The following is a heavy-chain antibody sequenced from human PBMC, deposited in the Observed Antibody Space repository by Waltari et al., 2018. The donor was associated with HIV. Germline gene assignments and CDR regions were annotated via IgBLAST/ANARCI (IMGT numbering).Heavy chain of an antibody. J-gene: IGHJ6*03. CDR3: ARDRIGYYYYMDV. CDR1: GFTCSSYA. V-gene: IGHV3-30*01. CDR2: ISYEGSDK. Sequence: QVQLVESGGGVVQPGRSLRLSCAASGFTCSSYAMHWVRQAPGKVLEWVAAISYEGSDKYYADSVKGRFTISRDNSKNTLYLQMNSLRAEDTAVYYCARDRIGYYYYMDVWGKGTTVTVSS. D-gene: IGHD2-15*01.